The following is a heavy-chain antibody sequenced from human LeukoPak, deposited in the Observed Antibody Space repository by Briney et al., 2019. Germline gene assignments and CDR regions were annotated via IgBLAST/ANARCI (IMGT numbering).Heavy chain of an antibody. CDR2: IYFSGTT. CDR3: ACHAPMVDYFDF. J-gene: IGHJ4*02. V-gene: IGHV4-59*03. Sequence: SETLSLTCAVSGGSIINYYWSWIRQPPGRALEWIGYIYFSGTTNYNPSLKSRVTISVDTSKNQFSLNLSAVTAADTALYFCACHAPMVDYFDFWGQGTLVTVSS. CDR1: GGSIINYY. D-gene: IGHD3-10*01.